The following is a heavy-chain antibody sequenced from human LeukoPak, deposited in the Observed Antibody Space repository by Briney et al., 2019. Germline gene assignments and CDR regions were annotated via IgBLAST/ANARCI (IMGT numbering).Heavy chain of an antibody. CDR2: ISGYNDDT. V-gene: IGHV1-18*01. CDR3: ARDGGRLQAPESPINDY. D-gene: IGHD1-14*01. CDR1: GYPFTSFG. J-gene: IGHJ4*02. Sequence: SVKGSCTASGYPFTSFGIAWVRQATGQGLEWMGWISGYNDDTEYAQKFQGRVTLSTDKSTSTASMELRSLRSDDTAVYFCARDGGRLQAPESPINDYWGQGTLVTVSS.